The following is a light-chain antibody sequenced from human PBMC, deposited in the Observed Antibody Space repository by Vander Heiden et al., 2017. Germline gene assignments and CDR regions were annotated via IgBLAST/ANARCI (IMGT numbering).Light chain of an antibody. Sequence: SVLTQPPSVSAAPGQQVTLSCSGRTSNIGSNYVSWYQHFPGTAPKLLIYATYERPSGIPDRFSGSKSGTSATLGITGLQPGDEAHYYCGTWDTSLGAGVFGGGTKLTVL. CDR3: GTWDTSLGAGV. CDR1: TSNIGSNY. J-gene: IGLJ3*02. V-gene: IGLV1-51*01. CDR2: ATY.